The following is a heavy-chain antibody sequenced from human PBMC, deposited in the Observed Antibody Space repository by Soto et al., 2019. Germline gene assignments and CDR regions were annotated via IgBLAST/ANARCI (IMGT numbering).Heavy chain of an antibody. V-gene: IGHV3-30-3*01. D-gene: IGHD4-4*01. CDR3: ARPLWRDDYNWGYLDL. Sequence: QVQLVESGGGVVQPGRSLRLSCAASGFTFSSYAVHWVRQAPGKGLEWVAVISYDGSNKYYADSVKGRFTISRDNSKNTLYQQMTSLRTADTAVYYCARPLWRDDYNWGYLDLWGRGTLVTVSS. CDR1: GFTFSSYA. J-gene: IGHJ2*01. CDR2: ISYDGSNK.